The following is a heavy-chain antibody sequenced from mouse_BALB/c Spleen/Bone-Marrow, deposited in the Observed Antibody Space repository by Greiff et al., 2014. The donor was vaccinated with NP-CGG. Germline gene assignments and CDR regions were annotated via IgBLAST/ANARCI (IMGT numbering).Heavy chain of an antibody. CDR2: IYYSGTI. CDR1: GISITTGYYR. Sequence: EVQLQQSGPGLVKPSQTVYLTCTATGISITTGYYRWSWIRQFPGNKLEWIGYIYYSGTISYNPFLTSRTTITRDTSKNQFYLEMNSLTADDAATYSSAPWVMITTGYFDYWGQGTTVTVSS. J-gene: IGHJ2*01. D-gene: IGHD2-4*01. V-gene: IGHV3-5*02. CDR3: APWVMITTGYFDY.